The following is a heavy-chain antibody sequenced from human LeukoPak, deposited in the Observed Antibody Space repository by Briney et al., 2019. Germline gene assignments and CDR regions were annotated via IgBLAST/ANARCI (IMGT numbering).Heavy chain of an antibody. CDR2: IHHSGNT. CDR3: ARDVVRDYFDY. CDR1: GGSISSGDYY. J-gene: IGHJ4*02. D-gene: IGHD2-21*01. Sequence: PSQTLSLTCTVSGGSISSGDYYWSWIRQPPGKGLEWIGYIHHSGNTYYNPSLKSRVNISLDTSKNQFSLKLSSGTAADTAVYYCARDVVRDYFDYWGQGIPVTVSS. V-gene: IGHV4-30-4*01.